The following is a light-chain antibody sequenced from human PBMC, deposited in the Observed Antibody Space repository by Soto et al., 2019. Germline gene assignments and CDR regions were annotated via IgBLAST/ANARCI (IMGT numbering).Light chain of an antibody. CDR3: QQSSSFPLT. J-gene: IGKJ3*01. CDR2: ATS. Sequence: DIQMTQSPSFVSASVGDRVTITCRASQGISNWLAWYQQKPGKAPKLLIYATSNLQGGVPSRFSGSGSGTDFTLTIGSLQPEDSATYYCQQSSSFPLTFGPGSKVDIK. CDR1: QGISNW. V-gene: IGKV1-12*01.